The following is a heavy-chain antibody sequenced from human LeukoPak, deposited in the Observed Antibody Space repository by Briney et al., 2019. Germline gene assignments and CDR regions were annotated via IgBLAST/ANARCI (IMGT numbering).Heavy chain of an antibody. CDR1: GYTFTGYY. Sequence: GASVKVSCKASGYTFTGYYMHWVRQAPGQGLEWMGWINPNSGGTNYTQKFQGRVTMTRDTSISTAYMELSRLRSDDTAVYYCAREQESGGITIFGVVIMRNWFDPWGQGTLVTVSS. D-gene: IGHD3-3*01. CDR3: AREQESGGITIFGVVIMRNWFDP. V-gene: IGHV1-2*02. J-gene: IGHJ5*02. CDR2: INPNSGGT.